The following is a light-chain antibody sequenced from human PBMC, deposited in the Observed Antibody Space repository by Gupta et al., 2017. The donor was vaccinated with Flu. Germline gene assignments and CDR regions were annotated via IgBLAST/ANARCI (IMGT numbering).Light chain of an antibody. CDR1: SSNIGADYD. Sequence: QSVLTQPPSVSGAPGQRVTISCTGSSSNIGADYDVHWYQKLPGEAPNLLIYGNSNRPSGVPDRFSGSKSGTSTSLAITGLQAEDEGDYYCQSYDNTLGGSVVFGGGTKVTVL. V-gene: IGLV1-40*01. CDR3: QSYDNTLGGSVV. J-gene: IGLJ2*01. CDR2: GNS.